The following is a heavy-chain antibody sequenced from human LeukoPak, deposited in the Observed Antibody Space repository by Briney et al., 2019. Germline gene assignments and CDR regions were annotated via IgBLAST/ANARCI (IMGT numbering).Heavy chain of an antibody. D-gene: IGHD1-26*01. CDR1: GFTFSSYG. Sequence: PGGSLTLSCAASGFTFSSYGMHWVRQAPGKGLEWVAFIRYDGSNKYYADSVKGRFTISRINSKNMLYLQINSLRAEDPCVYYCAKVVSGSYYFDSWGQGTLVTVSS. J-gene: IGHJ4*02. CDR3: AKVVSGSYYFDS. V-gene: IGHV3-30*02. CDR2: IRYDGSNK.